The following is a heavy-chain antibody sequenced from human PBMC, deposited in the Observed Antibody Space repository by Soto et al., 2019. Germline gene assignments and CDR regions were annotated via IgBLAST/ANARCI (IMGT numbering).Heavy chain of an antibody. CDR3: ARGPDEYSSSSGYYFDY. J-gene: IGHJ4*02. CDR2: IYYSGST. Sequence: QVQLQESGPGLVKPSETLSLTCTVSGGSISSYYWSWIRQPPGKGLEWIGYIYYSGSTNYNPSLKIRVTISVDTSKNQFSLKLSSVTAADTAVYYCARGPDEYSSSSGYYFDYWGQGTLVTVSS. V-gene: IGHV4-59*01. D-gene: IGHD6-6*01. CDR1: GGSISSYY.